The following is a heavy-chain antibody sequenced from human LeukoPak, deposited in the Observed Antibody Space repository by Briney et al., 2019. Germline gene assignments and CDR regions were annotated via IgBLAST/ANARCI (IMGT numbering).Heavy chain of an antibody. CDR1: GYTFTSYA. CDR2: INAGNGNT. V-gene: IGHV1-3*01. J-gene: IGHJ3*02. D-gene: IGHD2-2*01. CDR3: ARSVQYQLPPI. Sequence: GASVKASCKVFGYTFTSYATHWVRQAPGQRPEWMGWINAGNGNTKYSQTFQGRVTITRDTSASTAYMELSSLTSEDTAVYYCARSVQYQLPPIWGQGTMVTVSS.